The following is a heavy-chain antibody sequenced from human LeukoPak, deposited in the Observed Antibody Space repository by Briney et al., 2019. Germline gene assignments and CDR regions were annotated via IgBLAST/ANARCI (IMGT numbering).Heavy chain of an antibody. CDR2: IYHSGST. Sequence: SETLSLTCAVSGGSISSGGYSWSWIRQPPGKGLEWIGYIYHSGSTYYNPSLKSRVTISVDRSKNQFSLKLSSVTAADTAVYYCARDRINSGIAVAGTYYYYYGMDVWGQGTTVTVSS. CDR3: ARDRINSGIAVAGTYYYYYGMDV. J-gene: IGHJ6*02. CDR1: GGSISSGGYS. V-gene: IGHV4-30-2*01. D-gene: IGHD6-19*01.